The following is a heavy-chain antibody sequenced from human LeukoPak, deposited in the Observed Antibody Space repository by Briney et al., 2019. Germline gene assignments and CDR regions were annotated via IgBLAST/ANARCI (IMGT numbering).Heavy chain of an antibody. D-gene: IGHD5-18*01. CDR1: GGTFSSYA. J-gene: IGHJ4*02. Sequence: SVKVSCKASGGTFSSYAISWVRQAPGQGLEWMGRIIPIFGTANYAQKFQGRVTITADKSTSTAYMELSSLRSEDTAVYYCARVVQRRYSYGLQLDYWGQGTLVTVSS. V-gene: IGHV1-69*06. CDR3: ARVVQRRYSYGLQLDY. CDR2: IIPIFGTA.